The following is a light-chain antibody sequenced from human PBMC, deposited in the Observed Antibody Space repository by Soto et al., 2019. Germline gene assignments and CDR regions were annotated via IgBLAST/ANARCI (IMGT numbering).Light chain of an antibody. CDR2: GNS. J-gene: IGLJ2*01. Sequence: QSVLTQPPSVSGAPGLRVTISCTGSSSNIGAGYDVHWYQQLPGTAPKLLIYGNSNRPSGVPDRFSGSKSGTSASLVITGLQAEDEADYYCQSYDSSLSAVVFGGGTKLTVL. V-gene: IGLV1-40*01. CDR1: SSNIGAGYD. CDR3: QSYDSSLSAVV.